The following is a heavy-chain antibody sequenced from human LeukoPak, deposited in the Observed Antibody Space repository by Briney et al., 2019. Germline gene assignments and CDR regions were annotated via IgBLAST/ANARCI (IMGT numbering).Heavy chain of an antibody. CDR1: GFTFSSYG. D-gene: IGHD6-19*01. V-gene: IGHV3-23*01. Sequence: GGTLRLSCAASGFTFSSYGMSWVRQAPGKGLEWVSAITGTGHITYYADSVKGRFTISRDNSKNTLYLQMNSLRAEDTAVYYCAKVRWDNSGWYYLDSWGQGTLVTVSS. CDR2: ITGTGHIT. CDR3: AKVRWDNSGWYYLDS. J-gene: IGHJ4*02.